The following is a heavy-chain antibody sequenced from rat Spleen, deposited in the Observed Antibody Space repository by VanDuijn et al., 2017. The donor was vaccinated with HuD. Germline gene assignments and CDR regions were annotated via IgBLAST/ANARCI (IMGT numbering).Heavy chain of an antibody. Sequence: EVQLVESGGGLVQPGRSLKLSCAASGFTFSSFPMAWVRQAPKEGLEWVATIVYDGSRTYFRDSVKGRFTLSRDNTESTLYLQMESLRSEDTATYYCTRDHYGYNYLDYWGQGVMVTVSS. J-gene: IGHJ2*01. D-gene: IGHD1-9*01. CDR3: TRDHYGYNYLDY. CDR2: IVYDGSRT. V-gene: IGHV5-46*01. CDR1: GFTFSSFP.